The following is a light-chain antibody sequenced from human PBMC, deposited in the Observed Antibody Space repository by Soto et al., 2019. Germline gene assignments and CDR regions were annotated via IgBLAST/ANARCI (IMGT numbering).Light chain of an antibody. J-gene: IGKJ5*01. CDR2: DAS. CDR3: QHRSTWPRA. CDR1: QSVGIY. V-gene: IGKV3-11*01. Sequence: EIVLTQSPATLSLSPGERATLSCRASQSVGIYLCWYQQRPGQAPRLLIYDASKRAAGIPARFSGSGSGTDFTLTINSLEPEDFAVYYCQHRSTWPRAFGQGKRLEIK.